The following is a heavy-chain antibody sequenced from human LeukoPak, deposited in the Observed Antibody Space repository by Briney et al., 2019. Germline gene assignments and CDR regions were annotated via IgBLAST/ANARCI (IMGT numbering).Heavy chain of an antibody. CDR3: VAAPGIHYFDY. Sequence: GALRLSCAASGFTFSSYGMHWVRQAPGKGLEWVAVICDDGNCKYYADSVKGRFTISRDNSNNTLSLQMNSLRAKDTALYYCVAAPGIHYFDYWGQGTLVTVSS. J-gene: IGHJ4*02. V-gene: IGHV3-33*01. D-gene: IGHD6-13*01. CDR1: GFTFSSYG. CDR2: ICDDGNCK.